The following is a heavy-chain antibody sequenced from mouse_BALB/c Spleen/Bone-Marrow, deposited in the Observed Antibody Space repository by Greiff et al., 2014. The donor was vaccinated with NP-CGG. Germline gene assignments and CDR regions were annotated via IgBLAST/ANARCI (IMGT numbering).Heavy chain of an antibody. J-gene: IGHJ2*01. D-gene: IGHD2-4*01. CDR2: IDPENGDT. CDR1: GFNIKHYY. V-gene: IGHV14-4*02. Sequence: EVQLQQSGAELVRSGASVKLSCSASGFNIKHYYIHWVKQRPEQGLEWIGWIDPENGDTEYAPKFQGKATMTADTSSNTAYLQLSSLTSEDTAVYHCKASTLMTADYWGQGTTLTVSS. CDR3: KASTLMTADY.